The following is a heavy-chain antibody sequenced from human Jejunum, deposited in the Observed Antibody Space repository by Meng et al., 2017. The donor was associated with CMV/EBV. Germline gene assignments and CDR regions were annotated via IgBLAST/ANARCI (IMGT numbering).Heavy chain of an antibody. CDR1: LSSDA. D-gene: IGHD1-1*01. Sequence: LSSDAMSWVRPAQGQGLEWVSGIYSAGTNTYYKDSVEGRFTISKDNSRSTLYLQMNSLRADDTAVYYCARGLERQGYFDYWGQGTLVTVSS. V-gene: IGHV3-23*03. CDR2: IYSAGTNT. J-gene: IGHJ4*02. CDR3: ARGLERQGYFDY.